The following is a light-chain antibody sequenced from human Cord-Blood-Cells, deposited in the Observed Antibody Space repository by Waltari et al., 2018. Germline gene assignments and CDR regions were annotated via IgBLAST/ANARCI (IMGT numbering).Light chain of an antibody. CDR3: QQYYSTPRT. CDR1: QSVLYSSNNKNY. J-gene: IGKJ1*01. V-gene: IGKV4-1*01. Sequence: DIVMTQSPDSLAVSLGERATINCKSRQSVLYSSNNKNYLAWYQQKPGQPPKLLIYWASTRESGVPDRFSGSGSGTDFTLTSSSLQAEDVAVYYCQQYYSTPRTFGQGTKVEIK. CDR2: WAS.